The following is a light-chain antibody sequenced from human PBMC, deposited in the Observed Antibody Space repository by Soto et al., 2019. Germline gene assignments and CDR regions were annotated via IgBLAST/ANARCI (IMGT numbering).Light chain of an antibody. Sequence: QSALTQPRSVSGSPGQSVTISCTGTSSDVGGYNYVSWYQQHPGKAPQLLIYDVSKRPSGVPDRFSGSKSGNTASLTISGLQAEDEADYYCCSYAGSYTYVLGTGTKVTVL. CDR1: SSDVGGYNY. CDR3: CSYAGSYTYV. CDR2: DVS. V-gene: IGLV2-11*01. J-gene: IGLJ1*01.